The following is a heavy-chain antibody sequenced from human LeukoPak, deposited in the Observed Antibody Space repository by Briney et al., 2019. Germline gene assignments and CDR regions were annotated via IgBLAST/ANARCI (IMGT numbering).Heavy chain of an antibody. V-gene: IGHV4-39*01. J-gene: IGHJ4*02. CDR1: GGPISSSSYY. Sequence: SETLSLTCTVSGGPISSSSYYWGWIRQPPGKGLEWIGSIYYSGSTYYNPSLKSRVTISVDTSKNQFSLQLNSVTPEDTAVYYCARFQGILDYWGQGTLVTVSS. CDR2: IYYSGST. D-gene: IGHD6-13*01. CDR3: ARFQGILDY.